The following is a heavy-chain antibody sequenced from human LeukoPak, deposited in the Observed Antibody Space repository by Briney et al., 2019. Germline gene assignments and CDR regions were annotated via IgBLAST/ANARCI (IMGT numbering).Heavy chain of an antibody. D-gene: IGHD3-10*02. CDR1: GFIFGIYN. V-gene: IGHV3-21*01. Sequence: PGGSLRLSCTGSGFIFGIYNMNWVRQAPGKGLEWVSSISSSSSYIYYADSVKGRFTISRDNAKNSLYLQMNSLRAEDTAVYYCAELGITMIGGVWGKGTTVTISS. CDR3: AELGITMIGGV. CDR2: ISSSSSYI. J-gene: IGHJ6*04.